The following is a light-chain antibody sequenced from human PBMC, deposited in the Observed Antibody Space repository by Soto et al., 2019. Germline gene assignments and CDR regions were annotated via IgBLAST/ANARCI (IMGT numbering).Light chain of an antibody. CDR1: QSVSSSY. CDR3: QKYGSSRWK. J-gene: IGKJ1*01. Sequence: EIVLTQSPGTLSLSPGERATLSCRASQSVSSSYLAWYQQKPGQAPRLLIYGASTRATGIPARFSGSGSGTDFTLTISRLEPEDFAVYYCQKYGSSRWKCGQGPKVDIK. CDR2: GAS. V-gene: IGKV3-20*01.